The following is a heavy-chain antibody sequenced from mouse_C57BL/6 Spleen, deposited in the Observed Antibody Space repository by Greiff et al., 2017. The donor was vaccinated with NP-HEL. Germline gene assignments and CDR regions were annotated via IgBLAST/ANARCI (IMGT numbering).Heavy chain of an antibody. V-gene: IGHV1-26*01. CDR1: GYTFTDYY. Sequence: EVQLQQSGPELVKPGASVKISCKASGYTFTDYYMNWVKQSHGKSLEWIGDINPNNGGTSYNQKLKGKATLTVDKSSSTAYMELRSLTSEDSAVYYCARFDYDDEGYYAMDYWGQGTSVTVSS. J-gene: IGHJ4*01. CDR2: INPNNGGT. D-gene: IGHD2-4*01. CDR3: ARFDYDDEGYYAMDY.